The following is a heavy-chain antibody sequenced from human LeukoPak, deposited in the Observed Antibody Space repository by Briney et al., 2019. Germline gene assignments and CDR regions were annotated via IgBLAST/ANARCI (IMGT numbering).Heavy chain of an antibody. J-gene: IGHJ4*02. Sequence: GGSLRLSCAASGFTFTSASMSWVRQAPGKGLEWVGRTEGGTTDYAAPVKGRFTISRDDSKNTLYLQMNSLKTEDTAVYYCTTYEGANWGQGILVTVSS. CDR2: TEGGTT. V-gene: IGHV3-15*01. CDR3: TTYEGAN. CDR1: GFTFTSAS. D-gene: IGHD3-16*01.